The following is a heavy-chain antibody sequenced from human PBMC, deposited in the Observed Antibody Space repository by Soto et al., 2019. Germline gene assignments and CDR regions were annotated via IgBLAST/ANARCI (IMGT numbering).Heavy chain of an antibody. D-gene: IGHD1-26*01. Sequence: EVQLVESGGGLIQPGGSLRLSCAASGFTVSSNYMSWVRQAPGKGLEWVSVIYSGGSTYYADSVKGRFTISRDNSKNTLYLQMNSLRAEDTDVYYCARGLGVGATRVFYFDYWGQGTLVTVSS. CDR2: IYSGGST. CDR1: GFTVSSNY. J-gene: IGHJ4*02. V-gene: IGHV3-53*01. CDR3: ARGLGVGATRVFYFDY.